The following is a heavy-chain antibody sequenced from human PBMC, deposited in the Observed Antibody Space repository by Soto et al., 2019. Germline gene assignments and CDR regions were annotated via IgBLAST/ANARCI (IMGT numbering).Heavy chain of an antibody. V-gene: IGHV1-2*04. CDR3: ASEPGPYYDSSQHYDY. CDR1: GYTFTGYY. CDR2: INPNSGGT. Sequence: ASVKVSCKASGYTFTGYYMHWVRQAPGQGLEWMGWINPNSGGTNYAQKFQGWVTMTRDTSISTAYMELSRLRSDDTAVYYCASEPGPYYDSSQHYDYWGQGTLVTVSS. D-gene: IGHD3-22*01. J-gene: IGHJ4*02.